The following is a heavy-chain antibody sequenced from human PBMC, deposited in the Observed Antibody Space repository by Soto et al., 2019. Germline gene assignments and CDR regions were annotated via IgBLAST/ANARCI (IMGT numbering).Heavy chain of an antibody. V-gene: IGHV3-23*01. D-gene: IGHD1-7*01. CDR1: GFTFSSYA. CDR3: AKDWCSGTTCYCLEN. Sequence: EVQLLESGGGLVQPWGSLRLSCAASGFTFSSYAMSWVRQAPGKGLEWVSSVSGSSGSKSYADSVKGRFTISRDNSKSTVYLQKNSLRAEDTAVYFCAKDWCSGTTCYCLENWGQGTLVTVSS. CDR2: VSGSSGSK. J-gene: IGHJ4*02.